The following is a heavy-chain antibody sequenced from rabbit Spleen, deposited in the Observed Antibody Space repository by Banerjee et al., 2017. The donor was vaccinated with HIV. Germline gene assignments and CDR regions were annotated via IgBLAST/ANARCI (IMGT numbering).Heavy chain of an antibody. V-gene: IGHV1S42*01. CDR2: IYTGSSTT. Sequence: QQQLEESGGGLVKPGGTLTLTCTASGFSFSSSYYMYWVRQAPGKGLEWIGCIYTGSSTTYYASWVNGRFTISKTSTTVDLKIASPTTEDTATYFCARGGIYGGDIAAYNIWGPGTLVTVS. J-gene: IGHJ4*02. CDR1: GFSFSSSYY. D-gene: IGHD2-1*01. CDR3: ARGGIYGGDIAAYNI.